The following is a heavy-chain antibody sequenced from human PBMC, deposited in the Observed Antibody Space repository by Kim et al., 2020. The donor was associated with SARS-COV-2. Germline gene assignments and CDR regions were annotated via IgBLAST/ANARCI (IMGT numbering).Heavy chain of an antibody. V-gene: IGHV4-59*01. CDR3: ARVKGYGDFDY. CDR2: T. J-gene: IGHJ4*02. D-gene: IGHD4-17*01. Sequence: TNYNPSLKSRVAISVDTSKNQFSLKLSSVTAADTAVYYCARVKGYGDFDYWGQGTLVTVSS.